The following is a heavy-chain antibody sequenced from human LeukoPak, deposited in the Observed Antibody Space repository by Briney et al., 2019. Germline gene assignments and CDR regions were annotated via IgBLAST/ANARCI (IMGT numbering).Heavy chain of an antibody. D-gene: IGHD4-11*01. CDR3: ARGDYSKKSNDY. CDR1: GYTFTSYD. Sequence: ASVNVSCKASGYTFTSYDINWVRQATGQGLEWMGWMNPNSGNTGYAQKFQGRVTMTRNTSISTAYMELSSLRSEDTAVYYCARGDYSKKSNDYWGQGTLVTVSS. V-gene: IGHV1-8*02. CDR2: MNPNSGNT. J-gene: IGHJ4*02.